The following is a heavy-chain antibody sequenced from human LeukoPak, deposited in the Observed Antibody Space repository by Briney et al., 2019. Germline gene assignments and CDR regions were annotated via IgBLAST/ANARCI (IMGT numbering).Heavy chain of an antibody. CDR2: ISAYNGNT. CDR1: GYTFTSYG. Sequence: ASVKVSCKASGYTFTSYGVSWVRQAPGQGLEWMGWISAYNGNTNYAQKLQGRVTMTTDTSTSTAYMELRSLRSDDTAVYYCARDDYGGNSGSFDIWGQGTMVTVSS. J-gene: IGHJ3*02. V-gene: IGHV1-18*01. CDR3: ARDDYGGNSGSFDI. D-gene: IGHD4-23*01.